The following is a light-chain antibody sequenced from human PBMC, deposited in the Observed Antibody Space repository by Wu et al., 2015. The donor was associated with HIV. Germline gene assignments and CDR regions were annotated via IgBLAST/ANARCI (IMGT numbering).Light chain of an antibody. CDR3: QQSYITVFT. J-gene: IGKJ4*01. CDR1: QDISHS. V-gene: IGKV1-39*01. Sequence: IQMTQSPSSLSASVGDRVTITCRASQDISHSLNWYQQKPGKVPKLLIYTASTLHTGVPSRSSGSGSGTVFTLTISSLQPEDFATYYCQQSYITVFTFGGGTKVEIK. CDR2: TAS.